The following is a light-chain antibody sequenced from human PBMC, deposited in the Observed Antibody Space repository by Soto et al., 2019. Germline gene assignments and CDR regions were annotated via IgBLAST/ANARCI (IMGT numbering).Light chain of an antibody. Sequence: QSALTQPASVSGSPGQSITISCTGTSSDVGSYNLVSWYQQHPGKAPKLMLSEVSNRPSGVSNRFSASKSGNTASLTISGLQAEDEADYYCSSYTSTSTWVFGGGTKLTVL. CDR3: SSYTSTSTWV. CDR2: EVS. V-gene: IGLV2-14*02. J-gene: IGLJ3*02. CDR1: SSDVGSYNL.